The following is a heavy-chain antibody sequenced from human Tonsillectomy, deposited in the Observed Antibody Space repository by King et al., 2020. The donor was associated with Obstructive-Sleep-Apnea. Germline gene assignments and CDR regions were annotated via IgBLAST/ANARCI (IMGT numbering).Heavy chain of an antibody. J-gene: IGHJ4*02. CDR1: GGSISSSSYY. D-gene: IGHD3-22*01. CDR3: AREKNYYDSSGYYDTPFDY. Sequence: QLQESGPGLVKPSETLSLTCTVSGGSISSSSYYWGWIRQPPGKGLGWIGGIYYSGSTYYNPSLKSRVTISVDTAKNQCPLQLRSEPAADTAVYYCAREKNYYDSSGYYDTPFDYWGQGTLVTVSS. CDR2: IYYSGST. V-gene: IGHV4-39*06.